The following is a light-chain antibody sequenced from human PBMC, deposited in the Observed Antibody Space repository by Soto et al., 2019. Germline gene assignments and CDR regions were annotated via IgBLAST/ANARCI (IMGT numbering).Light chain of an antibody. CDR3: SSYELSKI. J-gene: IGLJ1*01. V-gene: IGLV2-14*01. CDR1: SGDGGGYKY. Sequence: QSALTQPASVSGSPGQSITISCTGASGDGGGYKYVSWYQQYPGKAPKLIIYEVSNRPSGISYRFSGSKSGNTASLTISGLQPEDEADYYCSSYELSKIFGTGTKLTVL. CDR2: EVS.